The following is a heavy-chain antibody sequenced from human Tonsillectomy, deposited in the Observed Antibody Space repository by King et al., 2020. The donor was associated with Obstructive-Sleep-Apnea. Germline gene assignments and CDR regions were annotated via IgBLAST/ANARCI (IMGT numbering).Heavy chain of an antibody. CDR2: ISSSSSFT. CDR1: GFIFSDYY. J-gene: IGHJ4*02. Sequence: VQLVESGGGLVKPGGSLRLSCAASGFIFSDYYMSWIRQAPGKGLEWVSYISSSSSFTNYADSVKGRFIISRDNAKNSLHLQMNSLRAEDTAVYYCAREPAAIYAVDYWGQGTLVTVSS. V-gene: IGHV3-11*06. D-gene: IGHD2-2*01. CDR3: AREPAAIYAVDY.